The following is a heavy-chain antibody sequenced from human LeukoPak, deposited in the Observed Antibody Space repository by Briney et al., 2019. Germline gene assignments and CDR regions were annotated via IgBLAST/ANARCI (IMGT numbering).Heavy chain of an antibody. CDR2: IYYSGST. J-gene: IGHJ4*02. D-gene: IGHD1-1*01. CDR1: GGSISSSSYS. CDR3: ARHPSRPVREGGLMELDY. Sequence: PSETLSLTCTVSGGSISSSSYSWGWIRQPPGKGLEWIGSIYYSGSTYYNPSLKSRVTISVDTSKNRFSLKLSSVTAADTAVYYCARHPSRPVREGGLMELDYWGQGTLVTVSS. V-gene: IGHV4-39*01.